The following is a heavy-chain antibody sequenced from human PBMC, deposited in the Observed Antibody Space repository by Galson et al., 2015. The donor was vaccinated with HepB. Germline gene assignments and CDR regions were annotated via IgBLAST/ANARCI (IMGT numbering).Heavy chain of an antibody. Sequence: SVKVSCKASGYTFTSYYMHWVRQAPGQGLEWMGIINPSGGSTSYAQKFQGRVTMTRDTSTSTVYMELSSLRSEDTAVYYCARGYDILTGYPRGLFDYWGQGTLVTVSS. CDR1: GYTFTSYY. V-gene: IGHV1-46*03. J-gene: IGHJ4*02. CDR2: INPSGGST. D-gene: IGHD3-9*01. CDR3: ARGYDILTGYPRGLFDY.